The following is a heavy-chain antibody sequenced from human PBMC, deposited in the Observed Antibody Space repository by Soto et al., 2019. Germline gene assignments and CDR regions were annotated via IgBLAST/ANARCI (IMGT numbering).Heavy chain of an antibody. J-gene: IGHJ4*01. CDR1: GFIFSAYW. V-gene: IGHV3-7*05. CDR2: LKFDESER. Sequence: PGGSLRLSCAGSGFIFSAYWMGWVRQTPGKRLEWVANLKFDESERSYRDSVKGRFTISRDNAKNLLYLQMTNLRAEDTGIYYCTTDSYSTMIVVRFDYWGHGTLVTVSS. D-gene: IGHD3-22*01. CDR3: TTDSYSTMIVVRFDY.